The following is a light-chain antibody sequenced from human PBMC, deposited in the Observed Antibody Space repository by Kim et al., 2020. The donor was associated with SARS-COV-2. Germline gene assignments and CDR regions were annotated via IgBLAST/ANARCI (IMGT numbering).Light chain of an antibody. V-gene: IGKV1-39*01. J-gene: IGKJ5*01. CDR2: AAS. CDR3: QQSYSTIIT. Sequence: DIQMTQSPSSLSASVGDRVTITCRASQSISSYLNWYQQKPGKAPKLLIYAASSLQSGVPSRFSGSGSGTDFTFTISSLQPEDFATYYCQQSYSTIITFGQGTRLEIK. CDR1: QSISSY.